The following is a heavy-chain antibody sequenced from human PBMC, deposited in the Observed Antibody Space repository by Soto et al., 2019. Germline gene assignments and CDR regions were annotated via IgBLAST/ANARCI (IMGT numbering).Heavy chain of an antibody. J-gene: IGHJ6*02. CDR3: ARGGAGFYDSSGYPVVVYYPPYYYGMDV. D-gene: IGHD3-22*01. V-gene: IGHV4-30-2*01. Sequence: PSETLSLTCAISGGSISSGYYSWSWIRRPRGKGLEWLGSIYHVVNTYFNPSLKSRVTISVDRSNNQFSLKLTSVTAADTAVYYCARGGAGFYDSSGYPVVVYYPPYYYGMDVWGQGTTVTVSS. CDR2: IYHVVNT. CDR1: GGSISSGYYS.